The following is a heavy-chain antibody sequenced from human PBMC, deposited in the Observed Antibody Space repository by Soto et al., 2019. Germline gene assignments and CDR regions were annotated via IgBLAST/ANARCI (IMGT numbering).Heavy chain of an antibody. Sequence: GGSLRLSCAASGFTFSSYAMHWVRQAPGKGLEWVAVISYDGSNKYYADSVKGRFTISRDNSKNTLYLQMNSLRAEDTAVYYCARGQKIYDSSGYSEYFQHWGQGTLVTSPQ. V-gene: IGHV3-30-3*01. CDR1: GFTFSSYA. CDR2: ISYDGSNK. CDR3: ARGQKIYDSSGYSEYFQH. J-gene: IGHJ1*01. D-gene: IGHD3-22*01.